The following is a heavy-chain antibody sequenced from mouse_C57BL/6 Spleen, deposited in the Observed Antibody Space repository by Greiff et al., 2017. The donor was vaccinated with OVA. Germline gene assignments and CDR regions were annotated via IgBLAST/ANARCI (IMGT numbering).Heavy chain of an antibody. CDR2: ISSGSSTI. Sequence: EVKLMESGGGLVKPGGSLKLSCAASGFTFSDYGMHWVRQAPEKGLEWVAYISSGSSTIYYADTVKGRFTISRDNAKNTLFLQMTSLRSEDTAMYYCAMISNYGGYWGQGTTLTVSS. D-gene: IGHD2-5*01. CDR3: AMISNYGGY. V-gene: IGHV5-17*01. CDR1: GFTFSDYG. J-gene: IGHJ2*01.